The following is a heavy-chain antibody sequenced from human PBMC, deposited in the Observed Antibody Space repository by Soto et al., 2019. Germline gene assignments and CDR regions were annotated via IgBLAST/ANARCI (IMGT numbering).Heavy chain of an antibody. V-gene: IGHV1-2*02. CDR3: ARARYSGSFNNFDY. CDR1: GYTFNDDY. Sequence: ASVKVSCKASGYTFNDDYIHWVRQAPGQGLAWMGWINPDTGDTNYAQNFQGRVTMTRDTSISTMYIELNRLTSDDTAVYYCARARYSGSFNNFDYWGQGTLVTVSS. J-gene: IGHJ4*02. D-gene: IGHD1-26*01. CDR2: INPDTGDT.